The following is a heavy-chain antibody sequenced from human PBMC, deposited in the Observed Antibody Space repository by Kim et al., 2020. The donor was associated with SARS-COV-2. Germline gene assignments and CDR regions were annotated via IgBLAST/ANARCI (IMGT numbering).Heavy chain of an antibody. CDR1: GFTFSNYW. J-gene: IGHJ3*02. V-gene: IGHV3-74*01. CDR3: ARLYGASGKNAFDI. Sequence: GGSLRLSCAASGFTFSNYWMHWVRQAPGKGLVWVSRINTEGSSTTSADSVKGRFTISRDNAKNTLYLQMNSLRAEDTAVYYCARLYGASGKNAFDIWGQGTMVTVSS. CDR2: INTEGSST. D-gene: IGHD4-17*01.